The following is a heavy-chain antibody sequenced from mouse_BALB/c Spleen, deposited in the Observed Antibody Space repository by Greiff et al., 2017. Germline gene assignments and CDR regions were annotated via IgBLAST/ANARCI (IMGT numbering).Heavy chain of an antibody. D-gene: IGHD2-3*01. CDR3: TRSDGHYPYAMDY. CDR2: IYPSDSYT. V-gene: IGHV1-69*02. Sequence: QVQLQQPGAELVRPGASVKLSCKASGYTFTSYWINWVKQRPGQGLEWIGNIYPSDSYTNYNQKFKDKATLTVDKSSSTAYMQLSSPTSEDSAVYYCTRSDGHYPYAMDYWGQGTSVTVSS. CDR1: GYTFTSYW. J-gene: IGHJ4*01.